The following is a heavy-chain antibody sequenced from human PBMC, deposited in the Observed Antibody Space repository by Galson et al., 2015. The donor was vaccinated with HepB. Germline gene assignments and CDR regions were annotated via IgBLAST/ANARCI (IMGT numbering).Heavy chain of an antibody. CDR2: IYYSGSI. CDR3: ASGDSSWYLGWFDP. D-gene: IGHD6-13*01. Sequence: TLSLTCTVSGGSISSSSYYWGWIRQPPGKGLEWIGSIYYSGSIYYNPSLKSRVTISVDTSKNQFSLKLSSVTAADTAVYYCASGDSSWYLGWFDPWGQGTLVTVSS. CDR1: GGSISSSSYY. V-gene: IGHV4-39*07. J-gene: IGHJ5*02.